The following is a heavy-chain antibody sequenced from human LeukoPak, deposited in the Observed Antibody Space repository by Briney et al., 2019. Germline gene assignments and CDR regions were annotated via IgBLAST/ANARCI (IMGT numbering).Heavy chain of an antibody. CDR3: AKDMSKSQNLDSSSHLSYYYYYMDV. CDR1: GFTFDDYA. D-gene: IGHD6-6*01. Sequence: GGSLRLSCAASGFTFDDYAMHWVRQAPGKGLEWVSLISWDGGSIYYADSVKGRFTISRDNSKNSLYLQMNSLRAEDTALYYCAKDMSKSQNLDSSSHLSYYYYYMDVWGKGTTVTASS. V-gene: IGHV3-43D*03. J-gene: IGHJ6*03. CDR2: ISWDGGSI.